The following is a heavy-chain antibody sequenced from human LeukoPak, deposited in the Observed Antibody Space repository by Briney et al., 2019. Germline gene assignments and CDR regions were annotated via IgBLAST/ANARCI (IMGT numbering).Heavy chain of an antibody. CDR3: ARVHRSPFYDSSGYYPDY. CDR2: IHHSGST. CDR1: GGSFSGYY. D-gene: IGHD3-22*01. J-gene: IGHJ4*02. Sequence: SETLSLTCAVYGGSFSGYYWSWIRQPPGKGLEWIGEIHHSGSTNYNPSLKSRVTISVDTSKNQFSLKLSSVTAADTAVYYCARVHRSPFYDSSGYYPDYWGQGTLVTVSS. V-gene: IGHV4-34*01.